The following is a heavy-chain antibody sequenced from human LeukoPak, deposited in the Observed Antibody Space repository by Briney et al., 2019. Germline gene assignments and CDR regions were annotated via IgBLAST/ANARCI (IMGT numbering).Heavy chain of an antibody. CDR2: ISSSSSYI. D-gene: IGHD2-2*01. CDR1: GFTFSSYS. CDR3: ARDGGIFCSSTSCNKQDH. J-gene: IGHJ4*02. V-gene: IGHV3-21*01. Sequence: GGSLRLSCAASGFTFSSYSMNWVRQAPGKGLEWVSSISSSSSYIYYADSVKGRFTISRDNAKNSLYLQMNSLRAEDTAVYYCARDGGIFCSSTSCNKQDHWGQGTLVTVSS.